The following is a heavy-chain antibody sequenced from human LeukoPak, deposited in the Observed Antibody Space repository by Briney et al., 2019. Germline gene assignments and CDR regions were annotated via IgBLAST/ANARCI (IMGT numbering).Heavy chain of an antibody. CDR2: INPHSGGT. CDR3: ARGGDNYDILTQ. J-gene: IGHJ4*02. Sequence: ASVKVSCKTSVNIFTDYYIHWVRQAPGQGPEWLGWINPHSGGTNYAQYFQDRVIMTGDTSISTAYMELRGLISDDTATYYCARGGDNYDILTQWGQGTLVTVSS. CDR1: VNIFTDYY. D-gene: IGHD3-9*01. V-gene: IGHV1-2*02.